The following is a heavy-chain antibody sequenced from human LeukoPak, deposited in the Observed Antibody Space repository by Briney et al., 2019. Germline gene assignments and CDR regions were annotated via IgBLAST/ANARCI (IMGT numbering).Heavy chain of an antibody. CDR2: INHSGST. V-gene: IGHV4-34*01. CDR3: ARGQTRTHYYYYGMDV. D-gene: IGHD2-2*01. Sequence: PSETLSLTCAVYGGSFSGYYWSWIRQPPGKGLEWIGEINHSGSTNYNPSLKSRVTISVGTSKNQFSLKLSSVTAADTAVYYCARGQTRTHYYYYGMDVWGQGTTVTVSS. CDR1: GGSFSGYY. J-gene: IGHJ6*02.